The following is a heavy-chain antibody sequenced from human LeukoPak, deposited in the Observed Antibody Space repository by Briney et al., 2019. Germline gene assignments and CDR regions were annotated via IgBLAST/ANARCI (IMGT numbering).Heavy chain of an antibody. D-gene: IGHD3-22*01. Sequence: PGGSLRLSCAASGFTFSSYAMTWVRQAPGKGLGWVSVISGSGGSTYYADSVKGRFTISRDNSKNTLYLQMNSLRAEDTALYYCAKDFVLKSLSGYAFDIWGQGTMVTVSS. J-gene: IGHJ3*02. CDR3: AKDFVLKSLSGYAFDI. CDR2: ISGSGGST. CDR1: GFTFSSYA. V-gene: IGHV3-23*01.